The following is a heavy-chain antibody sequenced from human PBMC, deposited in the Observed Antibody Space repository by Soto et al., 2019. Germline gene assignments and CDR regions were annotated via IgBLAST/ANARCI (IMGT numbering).Heavy chain of an antibody. Sequence: TSETLSLTCTVSGGSISSYYWSWIRQPPGKGLEWIGYIYYSGSTNYNPSLKSRVTISVDTSKNQFSLKLSSVTAADTAVYYCARHDSSGYYFEYWGQGTLVIVSS. CDR2: IYYSGST. D-gene: IGHD3-22*01. J-gene: IGHJ4*02. V-gene: IGHV4-59*08. CDR1: GGSISSYY. CDR3: ARHDSSGYYFEY.